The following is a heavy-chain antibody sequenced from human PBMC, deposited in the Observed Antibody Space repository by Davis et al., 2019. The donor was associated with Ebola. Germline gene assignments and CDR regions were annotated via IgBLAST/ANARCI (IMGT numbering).Heavy chain of an antibody. CDR3: AREKLGGSADC. Sequence: SVKVSCKASGGSFATYTLNWVRQAPGQGLEWMGRIIPMLGTGNYAQKFQGRVTITADKSTNTLYMDMSSLRSDDTAVYYCAREKLGGSADCWGQGTLVIVSS. J-gene: IGHJ4*02. CDR1: GGSFATYT. V-gene: IGHV1-69*08. CDR2: IIPMLGTG. D-gene: IGHD3-3*01.